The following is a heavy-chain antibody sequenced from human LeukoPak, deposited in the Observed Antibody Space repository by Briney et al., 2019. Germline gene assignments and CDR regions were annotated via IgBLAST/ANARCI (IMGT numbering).Heavy chain of an antibody. CDR2: INHSGST. Sequence: SETLSLTCAVYGGSFSGYYWSWIRQPPGKGLEWIGEINHSGSTNYNPSLKSRVTISVDTSKNQFSLKLSPVTAADTAVYYCARSGFLAARRGFYYYYYMDVWGKGTTVTVSS. J-gene: IGHJ6*03. V-gene: IGHV4-34*01. D-gene: IGHD6-6*01. CDR3: ARSGFLAARRGFYYYYYMDV. CDR1: GGSFSGYY.